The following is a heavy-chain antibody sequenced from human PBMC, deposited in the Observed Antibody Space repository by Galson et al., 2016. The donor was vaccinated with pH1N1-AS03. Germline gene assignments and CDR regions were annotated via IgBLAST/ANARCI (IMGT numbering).Heavy chain of an antibody. D-gene: IGHD2-8*01. V-gene: IGHV2-5*02. Sequence: PALVKPTQTLTLTCTFSGFSLSTGGVHVAWIRQPPGEALEWLALIFWDGETRYRPSLRSRHTITKDTSKNHVVLTMTDMDPVDTATYYCARSTHVNEGLDVWGQGHLVTVS. CDR3: ARSTHVNEGLDV. CDR1: GFSLSTGGVH. CDR2: IFWDGET. J-gene: IGHJ4*02.